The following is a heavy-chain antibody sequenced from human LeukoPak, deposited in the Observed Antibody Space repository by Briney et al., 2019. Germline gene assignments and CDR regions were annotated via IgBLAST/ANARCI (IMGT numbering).Heavy chain of an antibody. CDR1: RYTFIDYY. V-gene: IGHV1-2*02. Sequence: ASVKVSCKASRYTFIDYYIHWVRQAPGQGLEFLGWISPDSGGRNYPQKFQGRVTLTRDTSISTAYMELSRLRSDDTAVYYCVTLGATNFDYWGQGTLVIVSS. CDR3: VTLGATNFDY. CDR2: ISPDSGGR. J-gene: IGHJ4*02. D-gene: IGHD1-26*01.